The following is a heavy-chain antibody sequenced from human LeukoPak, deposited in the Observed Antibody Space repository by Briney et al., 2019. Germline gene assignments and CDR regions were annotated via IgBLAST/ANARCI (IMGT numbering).Heavy chain of an antibody. V-gene: IGHV3-9*01. CDR3: AREQEPTNYYYGMDV. CDR2: ISWNSGSI. Sequence: QTGGSLRLSCAASGFTFDDYAMHWVRQAPGKGLEWVSGISWNSGSIGYADSVKGRFTISRDNAKNSLYLQMNSLRAEDAAVYYCAREQEPTNYYYGMDVWGKGTTVTVSS. CDR1: GFTFDDYA. J-gene: IGHJ6*04. D-gene: IGHD1-14*01.